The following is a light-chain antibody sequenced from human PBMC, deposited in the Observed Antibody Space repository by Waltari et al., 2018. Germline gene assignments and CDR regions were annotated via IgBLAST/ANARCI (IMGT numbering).Light chain of an antibody. CDR3: QQYGDSPALT. CDR1: QSVSSTD. CDR2: GAS. Sequence: EIVLTQSPGTLSLSPGERATLSCRASQSVSSTDLAWYQQKTGQSPRLLLYGASNRAAGIPDRFSGSGSATDFTLTISGLEPEDFAVYYCQQYGDSPALTFGGVTKVELK. V-gene: IGKV3-20*01. J-gene: IGKJ4*01.